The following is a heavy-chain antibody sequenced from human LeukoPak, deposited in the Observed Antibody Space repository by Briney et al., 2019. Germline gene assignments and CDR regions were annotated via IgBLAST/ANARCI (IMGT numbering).Heavy chain of an antibody. CDR3: AREGGGYSYEGLPYYYYMDV. CDR2: ISWNSGNI. J-gene: IGHJ6*03. V-gene: IGHV3-9*01. CDR1: GFTFDDYA. Sequence: QPGRSLRLSCAASGFTFDDYAMHWVRQAPGKGLEWVSGISWNSGNIGYADSVKGRFTISRDDAKSSLYLQMNSLRAEDTALYHCAREGGGYSYEGLPYYYYMDVWGKGTTVTVSS. D-gene: IGHD5-18*01.